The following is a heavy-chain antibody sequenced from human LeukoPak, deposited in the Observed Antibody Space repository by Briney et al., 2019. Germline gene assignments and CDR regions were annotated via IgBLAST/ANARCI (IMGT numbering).Heavy chain of an antibody. D-gene: IGHD6-6*01. CDR3: ARESEYSSSSAEYFQH. Sequence: KPSETLSLTCTVSGGSISSYYWSWIRQPPGKGLEWSGYIYYSGSTNYNPSLKSRVTISVDTSKNQFSLKLSSVTAADTAVYYCARESEYSSSSAEYFQHWGQGTLVTVSS. J-gene: IGHJ1*01. V-gene: IGHV4-59*01. CDR1: GGSISSYY. CDR2: IYYSGST.